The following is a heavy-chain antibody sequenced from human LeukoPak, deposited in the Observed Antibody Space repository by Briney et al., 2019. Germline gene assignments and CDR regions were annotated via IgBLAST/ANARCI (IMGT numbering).Heavy chain of an antibody. J-gene: IGHJ5*02. V-gene: IGHV4-34*01. Sequence: SETLSLTCAVYGGSFSGYFWSWIRQPPGKGLEWIGDINHNGGTNYNPSLKGRVTISVDTSRNQFSLKLSSVTAADTAVYYCARGYCSGGSCYSPLKNWFDPWGQGTLVTVSS. CDR1: GGSFSGYF. D-gene: IGHD2-15*01. CDR2: INHNGGT. CDR3: ARGYCSGGSCYSPLKNWFDP.